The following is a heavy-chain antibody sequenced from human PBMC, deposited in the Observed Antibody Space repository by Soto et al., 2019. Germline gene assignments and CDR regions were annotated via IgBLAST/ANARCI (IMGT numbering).Heavy chain of an antibody. Sequence: GGSLRLSCAASGFTFSDHYMDWVRQAPGKGLEWVGRTRNKANSYTTEYAASVKGRFTISRDDSKNSLYLQMNSLKTEDTAVYYCASSIVGATKGSFAFDIWGQGTMVTVS. J-gene: IGHJ3*02. CDR1: GFTFSDHY. V-gene: IGHV3-72*01. CDR3: ASSIVGATKGSFAFDI. CDR2: TRNKANSYTT. D-gene: IGHD1-26*01.